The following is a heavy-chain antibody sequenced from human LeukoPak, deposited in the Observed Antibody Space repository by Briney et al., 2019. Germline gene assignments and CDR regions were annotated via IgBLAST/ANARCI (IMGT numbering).Heavy chain of an antibody. V-gene: IGHV4-34*01. CDR2: INHSGGT. J-gene: IGHJ4*02. CDR3: ARSAAGQGYDY. D-gene: IGHD6-13*01. CDR1: GGSFSGYY. Sequence: SETLSLTCAVYGGSFSGYYWSWIRQPPGKGLEWIGEINHSGGTNYNPSLKSRVTISVDTSKNQFSLKLSSVTAADTAVYYCARSAAGQGYDYWGQGTLVTVSS.